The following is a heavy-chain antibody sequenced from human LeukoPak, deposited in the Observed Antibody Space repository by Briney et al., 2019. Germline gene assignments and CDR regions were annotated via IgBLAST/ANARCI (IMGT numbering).Heavy chain of an antibody. J-gene: IGHJ4*02. CDR2: INSDGSSR. CDR3: ARGGPDSSDYSSLFDY. CDR1: GFTFSNYW. V-gene: IGHV3-74*01. Sequence: GGSLILSCAASGFTFSNYWMSWVRQAPGKGLVWVSRINSDGSSRHYADSVKGRFTISRDNAKNTLHLQMTSLRAEDTAVYYCARGGPDSSDYSSLFDYWGRGILVTVSS. D-gene: IGHD3-22*01.